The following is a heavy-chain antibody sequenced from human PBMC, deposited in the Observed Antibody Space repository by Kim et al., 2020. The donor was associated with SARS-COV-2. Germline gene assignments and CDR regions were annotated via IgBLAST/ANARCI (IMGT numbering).Heavy chain of an antibody. J-gene: IGHJ4*02. CDR1: GGSISSYY. D-gene: IGHD2-21*02. CDR3: ARECGGDCYLDY. CDR2: IYYSGST. V-gene: IGHV4-59*01. Sequence: SETLSLTCTVSGGSISSYYWSWIRQPPGKGLEWIGYIYYSGSTNYNPSLKSRVTISVDTSKNQFSLKLSSVTAADTAVYYCARECGGDCYLDYWGQGTLVTVSS.